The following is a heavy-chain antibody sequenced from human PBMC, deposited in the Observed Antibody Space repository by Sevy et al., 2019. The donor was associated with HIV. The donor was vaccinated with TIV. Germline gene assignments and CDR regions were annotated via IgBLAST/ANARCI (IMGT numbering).Heavy chain of an antibody. J-gene: IGHJ4*02. CDR2: INHTGSL. CDR1: GGSFSGYF. V-gene: IGHV4-34*01. D-gene: IGHD2-2*01. Sequence: SETLSLTCAVSGGSFSGYFWNWIRQSPGKGLEWIGEINHTGSLKYNPSLQSRVTISVDASKSQLSLHLRSVTAADTAVYYCARGRQAYVVVVPSTVPFDYWGRGTLVTVSS. CDR3: ARGRQAYVVVVPSTVPFDY.